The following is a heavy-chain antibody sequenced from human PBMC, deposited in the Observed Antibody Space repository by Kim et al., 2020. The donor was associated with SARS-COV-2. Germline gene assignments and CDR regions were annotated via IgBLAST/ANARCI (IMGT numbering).Heavy chain of an antibody. CDR2: INHSGST. Sequence: SETLSLTCAVYGGSFSGYYWSWIRQPPGKGLEWIGEINHSGSTNYNPSLKSRVTISVDTSKNQFSLKLSSVTAADTAVYYCARAGYYYGMDVWCQGTTVT. J-gene: IGHJ6*02. CDR1: GGSFSGYY. D-gene: IGHD3-10*01. CDR3: ARAGYYYGMDV. V-gene: IGHV4-34*01.